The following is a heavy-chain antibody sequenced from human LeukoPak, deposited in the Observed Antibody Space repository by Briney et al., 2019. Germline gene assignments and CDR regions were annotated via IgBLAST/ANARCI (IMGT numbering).Heavy chain of an antibody. Sequence: ASVKVSCKVSGYTLTTLSIHWVRQAPGKGLEWMGRFDAEDGKTLYPHMLQGRTTLTEDTSTHTAYMELSSLRSEDTAVYYCATINPIEWEHSSPNIWGQGTMVTVSS. V-gene: IGHV1-24*01. CDR1: GYTLTTLS. J-gene: IGHJ3*02. D-gene: IGHD1-26*01. CDR2: FDAEDGKT. CDR3: ATINPIEWEHSSPNI.